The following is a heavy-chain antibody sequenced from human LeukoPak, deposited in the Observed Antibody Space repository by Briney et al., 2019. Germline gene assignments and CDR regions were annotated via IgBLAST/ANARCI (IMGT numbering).Heavy chain of an antibody. CDR2: IYYSGST. CDR1: GGSISSSSYY. CDR3: ATLPYYYDSSGYLPDY. Sequence: PSETLSLTCTVSGGSISSSSYYWGCIRPPPGKGLEWIGSIYYSGSTYYNPSLKSRVTISVDTSKNQFSLKLSSVTAADTAVYYCATLPYYYDSSGYLPDYWGQGTLVTVSS. J-gene: IGHJ4*02. V-gene: IGHV4-39*07. D-gene: IGHD3-22*01.